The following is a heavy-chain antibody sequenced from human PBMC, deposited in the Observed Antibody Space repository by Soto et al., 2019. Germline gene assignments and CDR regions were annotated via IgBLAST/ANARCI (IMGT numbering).Heavy chain of an antibody. J-gene: IGHJ4*02. D-gene: IGHD7-27*01. CDR2: IYYSGST. CDR1: GGSISSDNYY. Sequence: QVQLQESGPGLVKPSQTLSLTCTVSGGSISSDNYYWSWIRQHPGKGLEWIGYIYYSGSTSYNPSLKSRLTISVDTSHNQFSLTPSSVTAADTAVYYCWVLTPLFDYWGQGTLVTVSS. CDR3: WVLTPLFDY. V-gene: IGHV4-31*06.